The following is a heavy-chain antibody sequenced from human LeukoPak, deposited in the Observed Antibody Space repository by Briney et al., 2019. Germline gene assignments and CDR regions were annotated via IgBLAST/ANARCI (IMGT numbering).Heavy chain of an antibody. Sequence: SQTLSLTCTVSGGSINSGDYYWSWVRQPPGKGLEWIGCFYHTGKTFYNPSLQSRVAISGDTAKNQVSLRVTSVTAADTALYYCARTGFTYGSAGSWGQGTPVTVSA. CDR3: ARTGFTYGSAGS. V-gene: IGHV4-30-4*01. CDR1: GGSINSGDYY. J-gene: IGHJ5*02. CDR2: FYHTGKT. D-gene: IGHD5-18*01.